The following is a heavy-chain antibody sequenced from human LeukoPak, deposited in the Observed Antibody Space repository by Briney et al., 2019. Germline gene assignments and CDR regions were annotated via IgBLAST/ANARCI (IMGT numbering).Heavy chain of an antibody. D-gene: IGHD3-10*01. Sequence: SETLSLTCTVSGGSISSGDYYWSWIRQPPGKGLEWIGYIYYSGSTYYNPSLKSRVTISVDTSKNQFSLKLSSVTAADTAVYYCARARFGEFVLYWGQGTLVTVSS. V-gene: IGHV4-30-4*01. CDR1: GGSISSGDYY. CDR3: ARARFGEFVLY. J-gene: IGHJ4*02. CDR2: IYYSGST.